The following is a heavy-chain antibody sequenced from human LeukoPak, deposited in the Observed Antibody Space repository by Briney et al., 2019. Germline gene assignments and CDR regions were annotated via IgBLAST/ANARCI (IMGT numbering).Heavy chain of an antibody. V-gene: IGHV4-59*01. Sequence: SETLSRTCTVSGGSISSYYWSWIRQPPGKGLEWIGYIYYSGSTNYNPSLKSRVTISVDTSKNQFSLKLSSVTAADTAVYYCASGAGAGYCSSTSCYYFDYWGQGTLVTVPS. J-gene: IGHJ4*02. CDR3: ASGAGAGYCSSTSCYYFDY. CDR2: IYYSGST. D-gene: IGHD2-2*01. CDR1: GGSISSYY.